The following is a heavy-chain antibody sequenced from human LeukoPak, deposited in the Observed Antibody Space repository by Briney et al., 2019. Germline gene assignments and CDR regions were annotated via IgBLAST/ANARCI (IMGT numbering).Heavy chain of an antibody. CDR2: IIPILGIA. Sequence: SVKVSCKASGGTFSSYAISWVRQAPGQGLEWMGRIIPILGIANYAQKFQGRVTITADKSTSTAYMELSSLRSEDTAVCYCASFSPKSPFDYWGQGTLVTVSS. CDR1: GGTFSSYA. V-gene: IGHV1-69*04. J-gene: IGHJ4*02. CDR3: ASFSPKSPFDY.